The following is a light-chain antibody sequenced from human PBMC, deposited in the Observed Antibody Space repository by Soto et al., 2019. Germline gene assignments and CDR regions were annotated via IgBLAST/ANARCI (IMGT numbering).Light chain of an antibody. Sequence: QSVLTQPPSVSGAPGQRVTISCTESSSNIGAGYDVHWYQQLPGTAPKLLIYGNSNRPSGVPDRFSGSKSGTSASLAITGLQAEDQADYYCQSYDSSLSGSRGVFGGGTKLTVL. CDR1: SSNIGAGYD. CDR3: QSYDSSLSGSRGV. J-gene: IGLJ3*02. V-gene: IGLV1-40*01. CDR2: GNS.